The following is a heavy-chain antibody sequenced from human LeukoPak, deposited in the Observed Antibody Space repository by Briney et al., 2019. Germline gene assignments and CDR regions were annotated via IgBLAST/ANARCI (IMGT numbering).Heavy chain of an antibody. CDR3: ARDHVVVPAAIDY. CDR2: IRYDGSNK. D-gene: IGHD2-2*02. Sequence: SRGCLRLSCAAHGFTFSSYGIHWVPQAPGKGQEREAVIRYDGSNKYYADAVNGRFTISRDNSKNPLYLQMNSLRAEDTAVYYCARDHVVVPAAIDYWGQGTLVSVSS. J-gene: IGHJ4*02. CDR1: GFTFSSYG. V-gene: IGHV3-33*01.